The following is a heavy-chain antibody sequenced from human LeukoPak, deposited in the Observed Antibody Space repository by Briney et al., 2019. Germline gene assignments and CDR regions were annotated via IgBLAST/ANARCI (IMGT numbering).Heavy chain of an antibody. D-gene: IGHD3-9*01. Sequence: GGSLRLSCAASGFTFNTLNMNWVRQAPGKGLEWVSSITSGGDYIYYADSVKGRFTTSRDNAKNPLSLQLNSLRVEDTAVYYCARGHYDVLAASYKRTPDYWGQGTLVTVSS. CDR1: GFTFNTLN. CDR3: ARGHYDVLAASYKRTPDY. CDR2: ITSGGDYI. J-gene: IGHJ4*02. V-gene: IGHV3-21*01.